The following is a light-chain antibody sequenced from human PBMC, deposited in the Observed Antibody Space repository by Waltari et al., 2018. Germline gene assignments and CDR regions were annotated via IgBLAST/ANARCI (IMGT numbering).Light chain of an antibody. J-gene: IGLJ2*01. CDR1: ARDICGFNF. V-gene: IGLV2-8*01. CDR2: DVI. Sequence: QSALTQPPSASGSPGQSVTFSCTVTARDICGFNFVSWYQQHPDKAPRLIIYDVIKRPSGVADRFSGSKSGNTASLTVSGLQAEDEADYFCCSFSGANNLLFGGGTRLTV. CDR3: CSFSGANNLL.